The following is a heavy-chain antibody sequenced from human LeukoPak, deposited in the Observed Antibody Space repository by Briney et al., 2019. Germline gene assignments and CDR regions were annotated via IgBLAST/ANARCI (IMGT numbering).Heavy chain of an antibody. Sequence: PGGSLRLSCAASGFTFSSYAMSWVRQAPGKGLEWVSAISGSGGSTYYADSVKGRFTISRDNSKNTLYLQMNSLRAEDTAVYYCAKAPSYYYDSSGFHDYWGQGTLVTVSS. CDR2: ISGSGGST. J-gene: IGHJ4*02. CDR3: AKAPSYYYDSSGFHDY. D-gene: IGHD3-22*01. V-gene: IGHV3-23*01. CDR1: GFTFSSYA.